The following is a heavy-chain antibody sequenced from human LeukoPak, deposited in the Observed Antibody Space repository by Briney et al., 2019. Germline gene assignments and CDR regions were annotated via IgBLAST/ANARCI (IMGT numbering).Heavy chain of an antibody. V-gene: IGHV3-30-3*01. CDR3: ARSGAFNYGMDV. Sequence: GRSLRLSCAASGFTFSSYAMHWVRQAPGKGLEWVAVISYDGSNKYYADSVKGRFTISRDNSKNTLYLQMNSLRAEDTAVYYCARSGAFNYGMDVWGQGTTVTVSS. CDR1: GFTFSSYA. CDR2: ISYDGSNK. D-gene: IGHD1-26*01. J-gene: IGHJ6*02.